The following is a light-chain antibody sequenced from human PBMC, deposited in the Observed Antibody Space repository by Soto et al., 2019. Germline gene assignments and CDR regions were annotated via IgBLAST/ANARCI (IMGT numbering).Light chain of an antibody. J-gene: IGKJ5*01. CDR3: QQLNTLPFT. Sequence: DIQMTQSPSSISASVGDRVTITCRASQPISSWLAWYQQVPGQAPKLMIYEASTLQSGVPSRFSGSGSGTEFTLTISGLLPEDFATYHCQQLNTLPFTFGQGTRLDTK. CDR2: EAS. V-gene: IGKV1-12*01. CDR1: QPISSW.